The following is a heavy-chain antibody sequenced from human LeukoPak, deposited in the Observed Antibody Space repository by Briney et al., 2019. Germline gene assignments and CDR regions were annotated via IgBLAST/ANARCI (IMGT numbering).Heavy chain of an antibody. V-gene: IGHV1-24*01. CDR2: FDPEDGET. Sequence: ASVKVSCTVSGYTLTELCMHWVRQAPGKGLEWMGGFDPEDGETIYAQKFKGRVTMTEDTATDTVYMELSSLRFEDTAVYYCATVVGFSFADYWGQGTLVTASS. D-gene: IGHD2-21*01. CDR3: ATVVGFSFADY. J-gene: IGHJ4*02. CDR1: GYTLTELC.